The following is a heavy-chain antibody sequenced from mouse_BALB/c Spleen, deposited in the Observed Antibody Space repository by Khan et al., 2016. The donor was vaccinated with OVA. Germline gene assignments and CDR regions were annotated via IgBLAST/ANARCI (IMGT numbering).Heavy chain of an antibody. D-gene: IGHD1-2*01. Sequence: VKLMESGPGLVAPSQNLSITCTVSGFSLTDYGVNWIRQPPGKGLEWLGMIWGDGSTDYNSALKSRLSISKDNSKSQVFLKMNSLQTDETARYYCARELRLGGFAYWGQGTLVTVSA. J-gene: IGHJ3*01. V-gene: IGHV2-6-7*01. CDR3: ARELRLGGFAY. CDR1: GFSLTDYG. CDR2: IWGDGST.